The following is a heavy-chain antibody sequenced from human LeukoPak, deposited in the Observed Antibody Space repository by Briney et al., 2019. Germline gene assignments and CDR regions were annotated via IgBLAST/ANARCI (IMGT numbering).Heavy chain of an antibody. J-gene: IGHJ4*02. D-gene: IGHD3-10*01. Sequence: GWSLRLSCITSGFNFGDYGMSWVRQAPGKGLEWVSLIRSKAYGGTPEYAASVKGRFSISRDDSKSIAYLQMDSLKTEDTALYYCARRGTWSGSIALDYWGQGALVTVSS. CDR3: ARRGTWSGSIALDY. CDR1: GFNFGDYG. V-gene: IGHV3-49*04. CDR2: IRSKAYGGTP.